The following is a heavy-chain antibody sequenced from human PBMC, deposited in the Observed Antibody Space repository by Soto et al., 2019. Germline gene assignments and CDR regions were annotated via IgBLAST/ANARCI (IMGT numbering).Heavy chain of an antibody. D-gene: IGHD1-7*01. V-gene: IGHV1-2*02. CDR2: INPNSGGT. J-gene: IGHJ4*02. Sequence: GASVKVSCKASGYTFTYYHVHWVRQAPGQGLEWMGWINPNSGGTNYAQKFQGRVTMTRDTSISTTYMELSRLRSDDTAVYYCGHQNNWNYVLDYWGQGTLVTVS. CDR3: GHQNNWNYVLDY. CDR1: GYTFTYYH.